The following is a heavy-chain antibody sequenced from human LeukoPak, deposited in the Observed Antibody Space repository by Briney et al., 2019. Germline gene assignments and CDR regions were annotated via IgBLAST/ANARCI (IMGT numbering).Heavy chain of an antibody. CDR3: ARARITIFGGLRY. J-gene: IGHJ4*02. V-gene: IGHV3-48*03. D-gene: IGHD3-3*01. CDR2: ISSSGSTI. CDR1: GFTFSSYE. Sequence: PGGSLRLSCAASGFTFSSYEMSWVRQAPGKGLEWVSYISSSGSTIYYADSVKGRFTISRDNAKNSLYLQMNSLRAEDTAVYYCARARITIFGGLRYWGQGTLVTVSS.